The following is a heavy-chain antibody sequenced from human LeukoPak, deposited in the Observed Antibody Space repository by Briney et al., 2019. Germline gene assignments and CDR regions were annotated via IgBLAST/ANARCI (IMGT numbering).Heavy chain of an antibody. V-gene: IGHV4-30-4*01. J-gene: IGHJ3*02. D-gene: IGHD6-13*01. CDR3: ARDSKAIGGYPRGAFDI. Sequence: SETLSLTCTVSGGSISSGDYYWSWIRQPPGKGLEWIGYIYYSGSTYYNPSLKSRVTISVDTSKNQFSLKLSSVTAADTAVYYCARDSKAIGGYPRGAFDIWGQGTMVTVSS. CDR2: IYYSGST. CDR1: GGSISSGDYY.